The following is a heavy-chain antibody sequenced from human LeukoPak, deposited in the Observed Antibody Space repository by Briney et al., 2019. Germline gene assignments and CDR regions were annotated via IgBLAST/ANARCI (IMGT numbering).Heavy chain of an antibody. Sequence: ASVKVSCKASGYTFTGYYMHWVRQAPGQGLEWMGWINPNSGGTNYAQKFQGRVTMTRDTSISTAYMELSRLRSDDTAVYYCARARGITRPFEDYWGQGTLVTVSS. D-gene: IGHD3-9*01. CDR1: GYTFTGYY. J-gene: IGHJ4*02. CDR2: INPNSGGT. V-gene: IGHV1-2*02. CDR3: ARARGITRPFEDY.